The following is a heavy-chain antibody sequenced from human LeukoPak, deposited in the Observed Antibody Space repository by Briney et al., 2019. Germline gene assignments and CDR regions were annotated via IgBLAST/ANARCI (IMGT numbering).Heavy chain of an antibody. D-gene: IGHD6-13*01. CDR3: ARDGSSWPFFES. Sequence: SETLTLTCTVSGGSMSTLYWSWNRQPAGKGLEWIGRVYGSGTTKYNPAHKSRVTMSVDTSKKQFSLKLTSVTAADTAVYYCARDGSSWPFFESWGQGTLVIVSS. V-gene: IGHV4-4*07. CDR2: VYGSGTT. CDR1: GGSMSTLY. J-gene: IGHJ5*01.